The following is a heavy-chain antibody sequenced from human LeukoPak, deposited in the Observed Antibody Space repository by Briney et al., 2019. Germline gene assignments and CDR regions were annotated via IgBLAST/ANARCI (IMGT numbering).Heavy chain of an antibody. CDR2: ISGRGGST. V-gene: IGHV3-23*01. CDR1: GFTFSSYA. D-gene: IGHD1-26*01. J-gene: IGHJ4*02. CDR3: AKGWSKGELLPGDYFVY. Sequence: GGSLRLSCAASGFTFSSYAMSWVRQAPGQGLEWVAAISGRGGSTYYADSVKGRFTISRDNSKNTLYLQMNSLRAEDTAVYYCAKGWSKGELLPGDYFVYWGQGTLVSVSS.